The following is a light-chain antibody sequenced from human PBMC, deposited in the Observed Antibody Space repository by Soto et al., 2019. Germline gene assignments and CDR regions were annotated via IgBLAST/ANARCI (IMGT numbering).Light chain of an antibody. V-gene: IGKV3-20*01. CDR3: QQYGASPRET. J-gene: IGKJ1*01. CDR2: AAS. Sequence: EIVLTQSPGTLSLSPGERATLSCRASQSLSGNYVAWYQQKPGQAPRLVIYAASSRATGIPDGFSGSGSGTGFTHTISRLEPGGFAGYYCQQYGASPRETLGQGTKVDIK. CDR1: QSLSGNY.